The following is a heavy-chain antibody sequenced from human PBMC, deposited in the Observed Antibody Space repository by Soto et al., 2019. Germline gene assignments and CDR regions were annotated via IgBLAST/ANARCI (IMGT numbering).Heavy chain of an antibody. CDR1: GFTFSSYG. D-gene: IGHD6-13*01. V-gene: IGHV3-33*01. J-gene: IGHJ6*02. CDR2: IWYDGSNK. CDR3: ARNWAAAGITSYYYYYYGMDV. Sequence: GGSLRLSCAASGFTFSSYGMHWVRQAPGKGLEWVAVIWYDGSNKYYADSVKGRFTISRDNSKNTLYLQMNSLRAEDTAVYYCARNWAAAGITSYYYYYYGMDVWGQGTTVTVSS.